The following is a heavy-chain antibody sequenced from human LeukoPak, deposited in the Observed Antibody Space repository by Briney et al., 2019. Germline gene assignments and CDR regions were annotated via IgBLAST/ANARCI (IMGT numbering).Heavy chain of an antibody. J-gene: IGHJ3*02. V-gene: IGHV4-39*07. CDR3: ARDRGGCGGDCPDAFDI. Sequence: SETLSLTCTVSGGSISSSSYYWGWIRQPPGKGLEWIGSIYYSGSTYYNPSLKSRVTISVDTSKNQFSLKLGSVTAADTGVYYCARDRGGCGGDCPDAFDIWGQGTMVTVSS. D-gene: IGHD2-21*02. CDR2: IYYSGST. CDR1: GGSISSSSYY.